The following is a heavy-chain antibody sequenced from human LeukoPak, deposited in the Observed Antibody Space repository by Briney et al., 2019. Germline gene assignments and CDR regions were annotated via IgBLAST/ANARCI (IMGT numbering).Heavy chain of an antibody. J-gene: IGHJ4*02. CDR3: ARDLVVAASRQDFDY. CDR1: GFTFSSYS. D-gene: IGHD2-15*01. V-gene: IGHV3-21*01. Sequence: GGSLRLSCAASGFTFSSYSMNWVRQAPGKGLEWVSSISSSSYIYYADSVKGRFTISRDNAKNSLYLQMNSLRAEDTAVYYCARDLVVAASRQDFDYWGQGTLVTVSS. CDR2: ISSSSYI.